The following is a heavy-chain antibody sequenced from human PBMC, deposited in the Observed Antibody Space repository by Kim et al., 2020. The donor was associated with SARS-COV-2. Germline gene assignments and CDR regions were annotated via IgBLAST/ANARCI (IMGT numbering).Heavy chain of an antibody. J-gene: IGHJ6*02. Sequence: GGSLRLSCAASGFTFGDYAMHWVRQAPGKGLEWVSGFTWKSGTIVYADSVKGRFTMSRDNARKSLYLQMNSLRPEDTALYYCAKVFMVGGGHVMDVWGQGTTVTVSS. V-gene: IGHV3-9*01. CDR2: FTWKSGTI. CDR1: GFTFGDYA. D-gene: IGHD3-10*01. CDR3: AKVFMVGGGHVMDV.